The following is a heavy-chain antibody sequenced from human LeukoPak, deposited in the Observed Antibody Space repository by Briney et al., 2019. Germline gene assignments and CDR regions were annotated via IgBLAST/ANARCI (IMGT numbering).Heavy chain of an antibody. CDR2: FYYNGST. J-gene: IGHJ4*02. D-gene: IGHD5-24*01. V-gene: IGHV4-39*01. CDR1: GGSISWTSYY. CDR3: ARHGMATIIN. Sequence: SETLSLTCTVSGGSISWTSYYCGWIRQPPGKGLELIGSFYYNGSTYYSPSLKSRATISAETSKNQFSLKLSSVTAADTAVFYCARHGMATIINWGQGTLVTVSS.